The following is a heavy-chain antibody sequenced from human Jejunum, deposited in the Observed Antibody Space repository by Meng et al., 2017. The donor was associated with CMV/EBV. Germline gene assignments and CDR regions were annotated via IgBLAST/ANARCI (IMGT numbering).Heavy chain of an antibody. V-gene: IGHV3-11*04. CDR2: ISGGGLPK. D-gene: IGHD3-10*01. CDR3: AKGKSYFFEY. CDR1: GFTFSNFH. J-gene: IGHJ4*02. Sequence: SCAASGFTFSNFHMNWVRQAPGKGLEWVAYISGGGLPKYYADSMKGRITISRDNAKNSLYLQIDNVGVDDTAVYYCAKGKSYFFEYWGPGALVTVSS.